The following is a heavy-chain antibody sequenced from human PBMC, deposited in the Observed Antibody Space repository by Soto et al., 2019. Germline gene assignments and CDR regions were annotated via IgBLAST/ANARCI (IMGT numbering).Heavy chain of an antibody. J-gene: IGHJ6*02. D-gene: IGHD3-3*01. Sequence: SETLSLTCTVSGGSISSGDYYWSWIRQPPGKGLEWIGYIYYSGSTYYNPSLKSRVTISVDTSKNQFSLKLSSVTAADTAVYYCARDLSDFWSGYYTGRYYGMDVWGQGTTVTVSS. CDR3: ARDLSDFWSGYYTGRYYGMDV. V-gene: IGHV4-30-4*01. CDR2: IYYSGST. CDR1: GGSISSGDYY.